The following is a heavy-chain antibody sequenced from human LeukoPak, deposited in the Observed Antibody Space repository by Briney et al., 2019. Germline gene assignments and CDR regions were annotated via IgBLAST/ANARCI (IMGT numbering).Heavy chain of an antibody. CDR2: ISGSGGST. CDR1: GFTFSSYA. D-gene: IGHD6-19*01. Sequence: GGSLRLSCAASGFTFSSYAMSWVRQAPGKGLEWVSAISGSGGSTYYADSVKGRFTISRDNSKNTLYLQMNRLGAEDTAVYYCAKDGLPGQWLASDAFDIWGQGTTVTVSS. CDR3: AKDGLPGQWLASDAFDI. V-gene: IGHV3-23*01. J-gene: IGHJ3*02.